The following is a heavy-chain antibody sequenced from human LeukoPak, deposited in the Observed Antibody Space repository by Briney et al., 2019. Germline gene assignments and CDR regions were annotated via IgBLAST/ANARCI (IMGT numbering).Heavy chain of an antibody. CDR2: IYPGDSDT. Sequence: GESLKLSCQGSGYSFTSYWIGWVRQMTGEGVEWMGIIYPGDSDTRYSPSFQGQVTISADKSISTAYLQWSSLKASDTAMYYCARPHTGTTGDFDYWGQGTLVTVSS. CDR1: GYSFTSYW. J-gene: IGHJ4*02. D-gene: IGHD1-14*01. CDR3: ARPHTGTTGDFDY. V-gene: IGHV5-51*01.